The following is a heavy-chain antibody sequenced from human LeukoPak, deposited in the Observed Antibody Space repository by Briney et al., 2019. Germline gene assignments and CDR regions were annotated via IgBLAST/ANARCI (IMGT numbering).Heavy chain of an antibody. D-gene: IGHD3-10*01. J-gene: IGHJ4*02. V-gene: IGHV4-59*12. CDR3: ARDRRMVGYPPLFDY. CDR1: GGSISSYY. CDR2: IYYSGST. Sequence: SETLSLTCTVSGGSISSYYWSWIRQPPGKGLEWIGYIYYSGSTNYNPSLKSRVTISVDTSKNQFSLKLGSVTAADTAVYYCARDRRMVGYPPLFDYWGQGTLVTVSS.